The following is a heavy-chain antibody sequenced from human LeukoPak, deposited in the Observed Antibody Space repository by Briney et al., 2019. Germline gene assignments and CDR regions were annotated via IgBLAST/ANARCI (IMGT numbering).Heavy chain of an antibody. V-gene: IGHV1-8*01. CDR2: MNPNSGNT. CDR3: AIAVYCSGGSCYPGP. D-gene: IGHD2-15*01. J-gene: IGHJ5*02. Sequence: ASVKVSCKASGYTFTSYDINWVRRATGQGLEWMGWMNPNSGNTGYAQKFQGRVTMTEDTSTDTAYMELSSLRSEDTAVYYCAIAVYCSGGSCYPGPWGQGTLVTVSS. CDR1: GYTFTSYD.